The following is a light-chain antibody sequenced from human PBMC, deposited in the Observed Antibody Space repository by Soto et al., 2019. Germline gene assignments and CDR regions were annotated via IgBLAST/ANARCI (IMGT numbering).Light chain of an antibody. V-gene: IGKV3D-15*01. CDR2: DAS. CDR1: HTVSQH. CDR3: QQDNNWPLT. Sequence: EIVLTQSPDTLSVSPGERATLSYRASHTVSQHLAWYQQKPGQPPRLLIYDASRRATGIPARFSGSGSETEFTLTINSLQSEDFAVYYCQQDNNWPLTFGGGTKVEIK. J-gene: IGKJ4*01.